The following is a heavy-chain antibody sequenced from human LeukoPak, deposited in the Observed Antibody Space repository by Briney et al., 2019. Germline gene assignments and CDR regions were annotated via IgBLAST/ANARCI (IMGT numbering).Heavy chain of an antibody. CDR2: IYHSGIT. Sequence: SETLSLTCTISGDSITSSYWSWIRQPPGKGLEWIGYIYHSGITNYNPSLKSRVTISVDTSKNHFSLKLTSVTAADTAVYYCARDMGSAGGFDYWGQGTLVTVSS. D-gene: IGHD2-15*01. V-gene: IGHV4-59*01. J-gene: IGHJ4*02. CDR3: ARDMGSAGGFDY. CDR1: GDSITSSY.